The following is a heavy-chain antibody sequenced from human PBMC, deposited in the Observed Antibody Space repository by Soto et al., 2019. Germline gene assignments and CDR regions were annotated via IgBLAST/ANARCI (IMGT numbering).Heavy chain of an antibody. CDR2: ISAYNGNT. D-gene: IGHD3-22*01. CDR3: AGERYDSSGYYYFY. Sequence: AAPAEVSCKDSGFSFNSHGMRSGRQAPGQGLEWMGWISAYNGNTNYAQKLQGRVTMTTDTSTSTAYMELRSLRSDDTAVYYCAGERYDSSGYYYFYWGQGTLVTVSS. V-gene: IGHV1-18*04. CDR1: GFSFNSHG. J-gene: IGHJ4*02.